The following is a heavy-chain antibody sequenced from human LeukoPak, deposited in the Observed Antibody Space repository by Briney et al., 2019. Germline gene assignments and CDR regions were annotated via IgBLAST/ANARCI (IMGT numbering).Heavy chain of an antibody. V-gene: IGHV4-59*01. D-gene: IGHD3-22*01. Sequence: KPSETLSLTCTVSGGSISSYYWSWIRQPPGKGLEWIGYIYYSGSTNYNPSLKGRVTISVDTSKNQFSLKLSSVTAADTAVYYCARDRGYYDSSGYGFDYWGQGTLVTVSS. J-gene: IGHJ4*02. CDR1: GGSISSYY. CDR2: IYYSGST. CDR3: ARDRGYYDSSGYGFDY.